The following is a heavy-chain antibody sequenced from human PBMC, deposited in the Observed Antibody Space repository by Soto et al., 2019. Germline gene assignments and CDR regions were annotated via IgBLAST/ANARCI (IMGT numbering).Heavy chain of an antibody. V-gene: IGHV3-11*04. CDR3: ARLYLAATITSLDY. CDR1: GFTFSDYY. J-gene: IGHJ4*02. CDR2: ISSSGTGI. Sequence: GGSLRLSCAASGFTFSDYYMTWIRQAPGKGLEWVSYISSSGTGIYYPDSVKGRFTISRDNAENSLYLQMNSLRAEDTAVYYCARLYLAATITSLDYWDQGTLVTVS. D-gene: IGHD5-12*01.